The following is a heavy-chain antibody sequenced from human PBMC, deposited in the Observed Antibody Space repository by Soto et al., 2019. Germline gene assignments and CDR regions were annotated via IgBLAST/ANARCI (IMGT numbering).Heavy chain of an antibody. CDR3: AKSITTSGDRTGRGVVLDN. CDR1: GFSFSAVG. Sequence: QVQLVESGGGVVQPGRSLRLSCAASGFSFSAVGMHWVRQAPGKGLEWVGVISYDGRNEYYADSVTGRFTISRDNSKSTLYLQMTSLKAEDTAVYYCAKSITTSGDRTGRGVVLDNWGPRTVVIVSS. V-gene: IGHV3-30*18. D-gene: IGHD2-8*01. J-gene: IGHJ4*01. CDR2: ISYDGRNE.